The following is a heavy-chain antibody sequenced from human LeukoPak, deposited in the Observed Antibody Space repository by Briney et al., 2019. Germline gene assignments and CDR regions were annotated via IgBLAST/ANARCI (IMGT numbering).Heavy chain of an antibody. Sequence: ASVKVSCKASGYTFTSYGISWVRQAPGQGLEWMGWISAYNGNTNYAQKLQGRVTMTEDTSTDTAYMELSSLRSEDTAVYYCASDPYSGSPWGQGTLVTVSS. D-gene: IGHD1-26*01. V-gene: IGHV1-18*01. CDR1: GYTFTSYG. CDR2: ISAYNGNT. J-gene: IGHJ5*02. CDR3: ASDPYSGSP.